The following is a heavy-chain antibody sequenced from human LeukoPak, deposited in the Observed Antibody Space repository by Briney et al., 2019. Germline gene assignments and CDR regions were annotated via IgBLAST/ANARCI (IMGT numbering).Heavy chain of an antibody. CDR1: GYSFTSNY. CDR3: ARDQEAFDY. J-gene: IGHJ4*02. V-gene: IGHV1-46*01. CDR2: IYPRDGST. Sequence: ASVKVSCKASGYSFTSNYIHWARQAPGQGLEWVGMIYPRDGSTSYAQKFQGRVTVTRDTSTSTVHMELSGLRSEDTAVYYCARDQEAFDYWGQGTLVTVSS.